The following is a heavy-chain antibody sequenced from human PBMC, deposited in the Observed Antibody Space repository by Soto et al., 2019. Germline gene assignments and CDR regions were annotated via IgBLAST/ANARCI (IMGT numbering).Heavy chain of an antibody. Sequence: GGSLRLSCAASGFTFSNYGMHWVRQAPGKGLEWVAIIWHDGNNKYYADSVRGRFIISRDNSKNRLYLQMNSLRAEDTAVYYCASDLVGASDSYGLVFWGQGTPVTVSS. CDR1: GFTFSNYG. CDR3: ASDLVGASDSYGLVF. J-gene: IGHJ6*02. D-gene: IGHD1-26*01. CDR2: IWHDGNNK. V-gene: IGHV3-33*01.